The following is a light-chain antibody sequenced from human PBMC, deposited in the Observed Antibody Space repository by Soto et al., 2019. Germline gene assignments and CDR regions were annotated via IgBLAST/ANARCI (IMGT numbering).Light chain of an antibody. CDR3: SSYAGSNNVV. CDR2: EVS. Sequence: QSVLTQPPSASGSPGQSVTISCTGTSSDVGGYNYVSWYQQHPGKAPKLMIYEVSKRPSGVPDRFSGSKSGNTASLTVSGLQAEDEADYYRSSYAGSNNVVFGGGTKLTVL. J-gene: IGLJ2*01. CDR1: SSDVGGYNY. V-gene: IGLV2-8*01.